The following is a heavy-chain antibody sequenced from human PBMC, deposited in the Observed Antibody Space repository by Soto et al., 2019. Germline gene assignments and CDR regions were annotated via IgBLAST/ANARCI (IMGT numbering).Heavy chain of an antibody. D-gene: IGHD3-10*01. J-gene: IGHJ5*02. CDR3: ARDPYGSGSPGGIDP. CDR2: IWYDGSNK. CDR1: GFTFSSYG. Sequence: GGSLRLSCAASGFTFSSYGMHWVRQAPGKGLEWVAVIWYDGSNKYYADSVKGRFTISRDNSKNTLYLQMNSLRAEDTAVYHCARDPYGSGSPGGIDPWGQGTLVTVSS. V-gene: IGHV3-33*01.